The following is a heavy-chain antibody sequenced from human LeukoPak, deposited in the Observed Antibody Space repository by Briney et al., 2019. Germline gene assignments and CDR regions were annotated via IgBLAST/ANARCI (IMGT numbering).Heavy chain of an antibody. CDR1: GFIFSNYW. J-gene: IGHJ4*02. CDR3: ARDSDYGDPDY. V-gene: IGHV3-21*01. D-gene: IGHD4-17*01. Sequence: PGGSLRLSCGASGFIFSNYWLSWVRQAPGKGLEWVSSISSSSSYIYYADSVKGRFTISRDNAKNSLYLQMNSLRAEDTAVYYCARDSDYGDPDYWGQGTLVTVSS. CDR2: ISSSSSYI.